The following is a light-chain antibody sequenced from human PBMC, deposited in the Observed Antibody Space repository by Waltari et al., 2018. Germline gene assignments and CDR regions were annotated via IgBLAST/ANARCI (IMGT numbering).Light chain of an antibody. CDR1: QNVNSK. V-gene: IGKV3-15*01. CDR2: GAS. CDR3: XXXSNWPET. J-gene: IGKJ1*01. Sequence: XIVXTXSPXTLSVSXGXRATLSCRTSQNVNSKLAWYQHKPGQAPRLLIXGASTRATXIPARFIGSGSGTEFTLXXSSLQSXXXAVYYXXXXSNWPETFXXXXKVEIK.